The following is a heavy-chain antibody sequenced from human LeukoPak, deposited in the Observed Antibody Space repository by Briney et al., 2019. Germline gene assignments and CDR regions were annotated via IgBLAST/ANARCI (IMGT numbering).Heavy chain of an antibody. CDR3: ARDGSYYYDSSGYPNWFDP. D-gene: IGHD3-22*01. CDR1: GFTFSSYS. Sequence: GGSLRLSCAASGFTFSSYSMNWVRQAPGKGLEWVSSISSSSSYMYCADSVKGRFTISRDNAKNSLYLQMNRLRAEDTAVYYCARDGSYYYDSSGYPNWFDPWGQGTLVTVSS. CDR2: ISSSSSYM. V-gene: IGHV3-21*01. J-gene: IGHJ5*02.